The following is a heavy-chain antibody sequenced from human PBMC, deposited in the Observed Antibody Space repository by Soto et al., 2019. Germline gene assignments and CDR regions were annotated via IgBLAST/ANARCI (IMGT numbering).Heavy chain of an antibody. Sequence: EVQLLESGGGLVQPGGSLRLSCAASGFTFSSYAMSWVRQAPGKGLEWVSAISGSGGSTYYADSVKGRFTISRDNSKNTLYLQMNSLRAEDTAVYYCAKVSITMIVVVTVYYFDYWGQGTLVTVSS. CDR3: AKVSITMIVVVTVYYFDY. V-gene: IGHV3-23*01. J-gene: IGHJ4*02. D-gene: IGHD3-22*01. CDR1: GFTFSSYA. CDR2: ISGSGGST.